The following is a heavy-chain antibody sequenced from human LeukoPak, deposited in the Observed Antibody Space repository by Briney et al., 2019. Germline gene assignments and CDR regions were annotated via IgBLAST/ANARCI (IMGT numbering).Heavy chain of an antibody. CDR3: ARGAHYHDSSEGFDN. CDR2: INPNSGGT. Sequence: ASVKVSCKASGYTFTGYYMHWVRQAPGQGLEWMGWINPNSGGTIYAQKFQGRVTMTRDTSISTAYMELSRLRSDDTAVYYCARGAHYHDSSEGFDNWGQGTLVTVSS. CDR1: GYTFTGYY. J-gene: IGHJ4*02. V-gene: IGHV1-2*02. D-gene: IGHD3-22*01.